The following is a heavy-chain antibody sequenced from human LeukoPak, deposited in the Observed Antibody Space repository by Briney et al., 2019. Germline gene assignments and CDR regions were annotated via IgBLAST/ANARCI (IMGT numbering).Heavy chain of an antibody. J-gene: IGHJ4*02. Sequence: PGVSLTLLCAASRFTFSSYSMMWLPQAPGKGLEGVSTIISSSSYISCEDQVKGRFTISRENAKNSLYLQINSLGPGDTAVYYCARWGSSCPFDYWGQRTLVTVSS. D-gene: IGHD6-13*01. CDR3: ARWGSSCPFDY. CDR1: RFTFSSYS. V-gene: IGHV3-21*01. CDR2: IISSSSYI.